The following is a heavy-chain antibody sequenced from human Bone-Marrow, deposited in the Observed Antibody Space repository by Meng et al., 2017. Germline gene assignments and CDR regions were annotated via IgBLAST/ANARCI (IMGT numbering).Heavy chain of an antibody. CDR3: ARGGGGFDY. Sequence: GESLKISCAASGFTFSSYAMSWVRQAPGKGLEWVSVIYSGGSTYYADSVKGRFTISRDNSKNTLYLQMNSLRAEDTAVYYCARGGGGFDYWGQGTLVTVSS. D-gene: IGHD4-23*01. CDR1: GFTFSSYA. CDR2: IYSGGST. V-gene: IGHV3-66*02. J-gene: IGHJ4*02.